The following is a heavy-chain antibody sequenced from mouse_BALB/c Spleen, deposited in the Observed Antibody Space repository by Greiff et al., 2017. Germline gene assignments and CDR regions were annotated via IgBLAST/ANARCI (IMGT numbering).Heavy chain of an antibody. Sequence: EVKLMESGPGLVKPSQSLSLTCTVTGYSITSDYAWNWIRQFPGNKLEWMGYISYSGSTSYNPSLKSRISITRDTSKNQFFLQLNSVTTEDTATYYCARSRWDGYFDVWGAGTTVTVSS. CDR1: GYSITSDYA. CDR3: ARSRWDGYFDV. D-gene: IGHD4-1*01. V-gene: IGHV3-2*02. J-gene: IGHJ1*01. CDR2: ISYSGST.